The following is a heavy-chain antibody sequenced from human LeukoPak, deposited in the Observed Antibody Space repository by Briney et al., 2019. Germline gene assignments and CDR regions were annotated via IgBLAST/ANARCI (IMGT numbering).Heavy chain of an antibody. V-gene: IGHV1-24*01. D-gene: IGHD2-15*01. CDR1: GYTLTELS. CDR2: FDPEEGET. J-gene: IGHJ4*02. Sequence: ASVKVSCKVSGYTLTELSMHWVRQAPGKGGEWRGGFDPEEGETIYAQNFQGRVTITEDTSTDPAYLELSSLRSEHTAVYSCATFRVGTYCSGGSCYGPPSYYFDYWGQGTLVTVSS. CDR3: ATFRVGTYCSGGSCYGPPSYYFDY.